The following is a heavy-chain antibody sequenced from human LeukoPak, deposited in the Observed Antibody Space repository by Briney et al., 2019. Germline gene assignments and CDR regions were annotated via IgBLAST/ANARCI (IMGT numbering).Heavy chain of an antibody. CDR2: IKQDGSES. Sequence: SGGSLRLSCAASGFMFSNYWMSWVRQAPGKGLEWVANIKQDGSESRYVDSVKGRFTISRDNAKNSLYLQMNSLRGEDTAVYYCAKHDSSTSRRRRTTIGAFDIWGQGTMVTVSS. D-gene: IGHD2-2*01. CDR1: GFMFSNYW. V-gene: IGHV3-7*01. J-gene: IGHJ3*02. CDR3: AKHDSSTSRRRRTTIGAFDI.